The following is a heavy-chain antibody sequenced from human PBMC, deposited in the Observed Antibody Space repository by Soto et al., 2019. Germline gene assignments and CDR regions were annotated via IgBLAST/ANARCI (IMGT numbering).Heavy chain of an antibody. CDR1: GYIFTNSW. Sequence: GESLKISCQGSGYIFTNSWIAWVRQMPGKGLEWMGIIYPGDSDTRYSPSFQGQVTISVDKSITTAYLQWSSLKASDTAMYYCASGYCTATICDPCFDPWGQGTLVTVSS. D-gene: IGHD2-8*02. J-gene: IGHJ5*02. CDR3: ASGYCTATICDPCFDP. V-gene: IGHV5-51*01. CDR2: IYPGDSDT.